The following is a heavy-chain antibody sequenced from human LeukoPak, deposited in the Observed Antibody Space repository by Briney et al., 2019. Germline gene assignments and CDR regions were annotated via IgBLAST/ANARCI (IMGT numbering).Heavy chain of an antibody. CDR3: ARGHYYDSSGYRIDY. V-gene: IGHV4-59*01. D-gene: IGHD3-22*01. Sequence: SETLSLTCTVSGGSISSYYWNWIRQPPGKGLEWIGYIYYSGSTNYNPSLKSRVTISVDTSKNQFSLKLSSVTAADTAVYYCARGHYYDSSGYRIDYWGQGTLVTVSS. CDR1: GGSISSYY. CDR2: IYYSGST. J-gene: IGHJ4*02.